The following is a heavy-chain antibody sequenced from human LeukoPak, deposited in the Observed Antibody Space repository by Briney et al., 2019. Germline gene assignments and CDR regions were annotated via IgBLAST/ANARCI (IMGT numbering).Heavy chain of an antibody. V-gene: IGHV1-2*02. D-gene: IGHD2-15*01. CDR3: ARRVDCSGGSCYQNWFDP. CDR2: INPNSGGT. Sequence: ASVKVSCKASGYTFTGCYMHWVRQAPGQGLEWMGWINPNSGGTNYAQKFQGRVTMTRDTSISTAYMELSRLRSDDTAVYYCARRVDCSGGSCYQNWFDPWGQGTLVTVSS. J-gene: IGHJ5*02. CDR1: GYTFTGCY.